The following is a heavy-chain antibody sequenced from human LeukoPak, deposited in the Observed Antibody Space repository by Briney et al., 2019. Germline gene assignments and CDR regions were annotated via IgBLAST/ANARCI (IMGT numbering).Heavy chain of an antibody. CDR3: ARGARGYYYGSGSSSGWFDP. D-gene: IGHD3-10*01. V-gene: IGHV5-51*01. J-gene: IGHJ5*02. CDR1: GYSFTSYW. Sequence: GESLKISCKGSGYSFTSYWIGWVRQMPGKGLEWMGIIYPGDSDTRYSPSFQGQVTISADKSISTAYLQWSSLKASDTAMYYCARGARGYYYGSGSSSGWFDPWDQGTLVTVSS. CDR2: IYPGDSDT.